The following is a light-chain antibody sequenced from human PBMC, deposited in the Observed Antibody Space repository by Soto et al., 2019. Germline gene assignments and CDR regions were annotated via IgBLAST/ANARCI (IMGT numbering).Light chain of an antibody. CDR2: EVS. CDR1: SSDVGGYNY. V-gene: IGLV2-14*01. J-gene: IGLJ2*01. CDR3: SSYASRSVV. Sequence: QSALTQPASVSGSPGQSITISCTGTSSDVGGYNYVSWYQQHPGKAPKLMIYEVSNRPSGVYNRFSGAKSGNTASLTISGLPAEDAADYCCSSYASRSVVFGGGTQLTVL.